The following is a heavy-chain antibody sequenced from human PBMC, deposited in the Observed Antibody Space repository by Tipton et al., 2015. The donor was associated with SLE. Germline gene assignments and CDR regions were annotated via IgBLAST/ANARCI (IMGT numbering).Heavy chain of an antibody. J-gene: IGHJ3*02. CDR2: ISAYNGNT. Sequence: LVQSGAEVKKPGASVKVSCKASGYTFTSYGISWVRQAPGQGLEWMGWISAYNGNTNYAQKLQGRVTMTTDTSTSTAYMELRSLRSDDTAVYYCARDDSLVVVAATYAFDIWGQGTMVTVSS. CDR1: GYTFTSYG. CDR3: ARDDSLVVVAATYAFDI. D-gene: IGHD2-15*01. V-gene: IGHV1-18*01.